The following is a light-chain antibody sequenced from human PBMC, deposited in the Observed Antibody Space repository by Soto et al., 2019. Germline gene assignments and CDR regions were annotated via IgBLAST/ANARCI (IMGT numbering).Light chain of an antibody. J-gene: IGKJ1*01. CDR1: QSVSSNY. V-gene: IGKV3-20*01. CDR3: QQYGSTPWK. CDR2: AAS. Sequence: PGTLSLSPGERATISCRASQSVSSNYLAWYQQKPGQAPRLLIYAASNRASGIPDRFGGSGSGTDFTLTVSRLEPEDFAVYYCQQYGSTPWKFGQGTKVEI.